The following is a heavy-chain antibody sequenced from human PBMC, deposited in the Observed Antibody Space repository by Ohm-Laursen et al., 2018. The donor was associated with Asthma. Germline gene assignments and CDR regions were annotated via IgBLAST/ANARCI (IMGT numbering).Heavy chain of an antibody. J-gene: IGHJ4*02. CDR3: ARFTSIGSGWYGTGGY. CDR1: GGSISSSSYY. CDR2: IYYSGST. D-gene: IGHD6-19*01. V-gene: IGHV4-39*01. Sequence: SDTLSLTCTVSGGSISSSSYYWGWIRQPPGKGLEWIGSIYYSGSTYYNPSLKSRVTISVDTSKNQFSLKLSSVTAADTAVYYCARFTSIGSGWYGTGGYWGQGTLVTVSS.